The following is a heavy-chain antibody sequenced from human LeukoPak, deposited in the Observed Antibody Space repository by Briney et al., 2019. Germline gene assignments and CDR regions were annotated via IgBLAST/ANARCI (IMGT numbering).Heavy chain of an antibody. CDR2: IYHSGST. D-gene: IGHD3-22*01. CDR1: GYSISRGYY. CDR3: ASAGTLYYYDSSGYYSLDY. J-gene: IGHJ4*02. Sequence: SETLSLTCAVSGYSISRGYYWGWIRQPPGKGLEWIGSIYHSGSTNYNPSLKSRVTISVDTSKNQFSLKLSSVTAADTAVYYCASAGTLYYYDSSGYYSLDYWGQGTLVTVSS. V-gene: IGHV4-38-2*01.